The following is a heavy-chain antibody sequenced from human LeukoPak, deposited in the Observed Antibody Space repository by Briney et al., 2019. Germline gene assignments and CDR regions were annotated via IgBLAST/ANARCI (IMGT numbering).Heavy chain of an antibody. J-gene: IGHJ3*02. CDR3: ARGAGAFDI. CDR2: INHSGST. Sequence: PSETLSLTCAVYGGSFSGYYWSWIRQPPGQGLEWIGEINHSGSTNYNPSPKSRVTISVDTSKNRFSLKLSPVTAADTAVYYRARGAGAFDIWGQGTMVTVSS. V-gene: IGHV4-34*01. CDR1: GGSFSGYY.